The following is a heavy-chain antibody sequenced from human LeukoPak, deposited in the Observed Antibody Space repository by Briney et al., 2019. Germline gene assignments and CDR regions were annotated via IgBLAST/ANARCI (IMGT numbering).Heavy chain of an antibody. D-gene: IGHD6-13*01. CDR2: ISYDGSNK. J-gene: IGHJ4*02. V-gene: IGHV3-30*04. CDR1: GFTFSSYA. CDR3: TRLAAAGHFDY. Sequence: GGSLRLSCAASGFTFSSYAMHWVRQAPGKGLEWVAVISYDGSNKYYADSVKGRFTISRDNSKNTLYLQMNSLRAEDTAVYYCTRLAAAGHFDYWGQGTPVTVSS.